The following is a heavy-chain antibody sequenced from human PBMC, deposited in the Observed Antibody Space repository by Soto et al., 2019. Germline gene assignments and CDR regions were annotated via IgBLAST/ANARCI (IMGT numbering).Heavy chain of an antibody. CDR3: ARHGHRNYDILTGYYISYFDY. CDR2: IYYSGST. J-gene: IGHJ4*02. V-gene: IGHV4-39*01. Sequence: SETLSLTCTVSGGSISSSSYYWGWIRQPPGKGLEWIGSIYYSGSTYYNPSLKSRVTISVDTSKNQFSLKLSSVTAADTAVYYCARHGHRNYDILTGYYISYFDYWGQGTLVTVSS. CDR1: GGSISSSSYY. D-gene: IGHD3-9*01.